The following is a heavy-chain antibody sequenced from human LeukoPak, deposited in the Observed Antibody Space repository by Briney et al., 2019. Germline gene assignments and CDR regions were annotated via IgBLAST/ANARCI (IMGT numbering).Heavy chain of an antibody. CDR1: GGSISSYY. J-gene: IGHJ4*02. CDR3: ARAATITMFDY. D-gene: IGHD3-3*01. CDR2: IYYSGST. Sequence: SETLSLTCTVSGGSISSYYWSWIRQPPGKGLEWIGYIYYSGSTNYNPSLKSRVTMSVDTSKNQFSLKLSSVTAADTAVYYCARAATITMFDYWGQGTLVTVSS. V-gene: IGHV4-59*12.